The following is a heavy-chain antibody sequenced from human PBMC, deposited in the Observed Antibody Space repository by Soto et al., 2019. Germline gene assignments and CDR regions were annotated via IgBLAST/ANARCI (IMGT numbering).Heavy chain of an antibody. CDR2: IIPISGTA. CDR1: GGTFSSYA. V-gene: IGHV1-69*01. Sequence: QVQVVQSGAEVKKPGSSVKVSCKASGGTFSSYAISWVRQAPGQGLECMGGIIPISGTANYAQKFQGRVTITADESTSTAYMELSSLRSEDTAVYYCARSQGSSTSLEIYYYYYYGMDVWGQGTTVTVSS. J-gene: IGHJ6*02. D-gene: IGHD2-2*01. CDR3: ARSQGSSTSLEIYYYYYYGMDV.